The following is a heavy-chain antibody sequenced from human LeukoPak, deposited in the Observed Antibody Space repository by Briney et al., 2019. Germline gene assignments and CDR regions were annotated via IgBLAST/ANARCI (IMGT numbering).Heavy chain of an antibody. J-gene: IGHJ4*02. Sequence: GGSLRLSCAASGFTFSRFWMSWVRQAPGKGLGWVANIKQDGSEKYYVDSVKGRFTISRDNAKRSLDLQLNSLRAEDTAIYYCARILSIDQSYYFDYWGQGTLVTVSS. V-gene: IGHV3-7*05. D-gene: IGHD2-2*01. CDR1: GFTFSRFW. CDR3: ARILSIDQSYYFDY. CDR2: IKQDGSEK.